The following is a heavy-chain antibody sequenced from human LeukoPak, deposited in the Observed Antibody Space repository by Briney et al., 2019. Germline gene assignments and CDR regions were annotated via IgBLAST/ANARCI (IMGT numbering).Heavy chain of an antibody. CDR3: ASVGGMAKNDY. J-gene: IGHJ4*02. D-gene: IGHD5-24*01. Sequence: ASVKVSCKAAGYTFTSYYMRWGRQAPGQELEWMGIINPSGGSTSYAQKFHGRVTMTRDTSTSTVYMELSSLRSEDTAVYYCASVGGMAKNDYWGQGTLVTVSS. CDR2: INPSGGST. V-gene: IGHV1-46*01. CDR1: GYTFTSYY.